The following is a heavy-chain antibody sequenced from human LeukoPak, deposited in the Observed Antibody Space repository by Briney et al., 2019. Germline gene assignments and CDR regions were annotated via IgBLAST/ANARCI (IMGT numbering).Heavy chain of an antibody. J-gene: IGHJ4*02. CDR1: GGSFSGYY. V-gene: IGHV4-34*01. D-gene: IGHD3-3*01. CDR2: INHSGST. Sequence: MTSETLSLTCAVYGGSFSGYYWSWIRQPPGKGLEWIGEINHSGSTNYNPSLKSRVTISVDTSKNQFSLKVSSVTAADTAVYYCAKGQHYDFWSGYYVRWGQGTLVTVSS. CDR3: AKGQHYDFWSGYYVR.